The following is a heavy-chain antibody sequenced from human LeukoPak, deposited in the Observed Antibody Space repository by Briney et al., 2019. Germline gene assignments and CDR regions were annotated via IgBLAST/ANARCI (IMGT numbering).Heavy chain of an antibody. V-gene: IGHV1-69*13. CDR3: ACVVGEGKANRVNDAFDI. J-gene: IGHJ3*02. CDR2: IIPIFGTA. CDR1: GGTFSSYA. Sequence: SVKVSCKAPGGTFSSYAISWVRQAPGQGLEGMGGIIPIFGTANYAQKFQGRVTITADESTSTAYMELSSLRSEDTAVYYCACVVGEGKANRVNDAFDIWGQGTMVTVSS. D-gene: IGHD1-26*01.